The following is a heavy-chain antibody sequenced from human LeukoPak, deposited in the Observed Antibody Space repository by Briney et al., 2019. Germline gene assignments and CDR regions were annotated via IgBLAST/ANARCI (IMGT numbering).Heavy chain of an antibody. CDR2: IYYSGST. Sequence: PSETLSLTCTVSGGSISSYYWSWIRRPPGKGLEWIGYIYYSGSTNYNPSLKSRVTISVDTSKNQFSLKLSSVTAADTAVYYCARVDTAMASYYYYYMDVWGKGTTVTVSS. V-gene: IGHV4-59*01. J-gene: IGHJ6*03. D-gene: IGHD5-18*01. CDR1: GGSISSYY. CDR3: ARVDTAMASYYYYYMDV.